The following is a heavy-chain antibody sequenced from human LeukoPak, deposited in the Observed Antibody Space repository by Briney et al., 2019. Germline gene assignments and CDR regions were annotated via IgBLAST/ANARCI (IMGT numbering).Heavy chain of an antibody. J-gene: IGHJ4*02. V-gene: IGHV3-30-3*01. CDR1: GFPFSTYA. CDR2: ISYDGSNK. D-gene: IGHD5-18*01. CDR3: ARSESSYGSSLQYYFDY. Sequence: PGGSLRLSCAASGFPFSTYAMHWVRQAPGKGLEWVAVISYDGSNKYHADSVKGRFTISRDNSKNTLYLQVNSLRAEDTAVYYCARSESSYGSSLQYYFDYWGQGTLVTVSS.